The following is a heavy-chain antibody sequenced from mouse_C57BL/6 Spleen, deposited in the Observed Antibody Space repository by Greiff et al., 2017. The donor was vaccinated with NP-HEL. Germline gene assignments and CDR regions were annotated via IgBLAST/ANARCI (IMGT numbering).Heavy chain of an antibody. Sequence: VQLLQPGAELVRPGSSVKLSCKASGYTFTSYWMDWVKQRPGQGLEWIGNIYPSDSETHYNQKFKDKATLTVDKSTSTAYMQLSSLTSEDSAVYYCARYRFYAMDYWGQGTSVTVSS. CDR1: GYTFTSYW. CDR3: ARYRFYAMDY. CDR2: IYPSDSET. V-gene: IGHV1-61*01. J-gene: IGHJ4*01.